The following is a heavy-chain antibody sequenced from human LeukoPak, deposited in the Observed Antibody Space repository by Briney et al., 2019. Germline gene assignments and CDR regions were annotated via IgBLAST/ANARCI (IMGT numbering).Heavy chain of an antibody. D-gene: IGHD7-27*01. J-gene: IGHJ4*02. V-gene: IGHV7-4-1*02. CDR3: ARANWGAYDY. Sequence: GGSLRLSCAASGFTFTSYAMNWVRQAPGQGLEWMGWINTNAGNPTYAQGFTGRFVFSLDTSVTTAYLQISSLKAEDTAVYYCARANWGAYDYWGQGTLVTVSS. CDR1: GFTFTSYA. CDR2: INTNAGNP.